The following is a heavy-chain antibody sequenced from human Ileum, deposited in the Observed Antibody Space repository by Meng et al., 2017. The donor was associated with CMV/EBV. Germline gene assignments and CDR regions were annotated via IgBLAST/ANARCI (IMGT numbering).Heavy chain of an antibody. CDR2: IYHNGNS. CDR3: ARGGGATTPRWFDP. Sequence: SETLSLTCTVSGGSVRSGGYYWSWIRQHPGKGLEWIASIYHNGNSYSNPSPKSRVTISVDTSRGQFSLRLTSVSAADTAVYYCARGGGATTPRWFDPWGQGTPVTVSS. D-gene: IGHD1-26*01. CDR1: GGSVRSGGYY. V-gene: IGHV4-31*03. J-gene: IGHJ5*02.